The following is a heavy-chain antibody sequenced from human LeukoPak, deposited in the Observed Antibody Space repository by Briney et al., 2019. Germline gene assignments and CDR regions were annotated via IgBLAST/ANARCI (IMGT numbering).Heavy chain of an antibody. D-gene: IGHD3-22*01. CDR2: ISGSGGST. CDR1: GFTFSSYA. J-gene: IGHJ3*02. V-gene: IGHV3-23*01. CDR3: AKKLGYYDSSGYYAGAFEI. Sequence: GGSLRLSCAASGFTFSSYAMSWVRQAPGKGLEWVSAISGSGGSTYYADSVKGRFTISRDNSKNTLYLQMNSLRAEDTAVYYCAKKLGYYDSSGYYAGAFEIWGQGTMVTASS.